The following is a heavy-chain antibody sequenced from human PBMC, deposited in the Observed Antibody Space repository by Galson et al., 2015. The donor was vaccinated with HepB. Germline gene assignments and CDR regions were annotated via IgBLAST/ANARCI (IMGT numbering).Heavy chain of an antibody. Sequence: SLRLSCAASGFTFSGSAIHWVRQASGKGLEWVGRIRSKPNSYATAYAASVTGRFTISRDDSKNTAYPQMNSLKTEDTAVYYCTSRRYSNGIVLTDAFGLWGQGTMVNVSS. CDR3: TSRRYSNGIVLTDAFGL. CDR1: GFTFSGSA. CDR2: IRSKPNSYAT. J-gene: IGHJ3*01. D-gene: IGHD5-18*01. V-gene: IGHV3-73*01.